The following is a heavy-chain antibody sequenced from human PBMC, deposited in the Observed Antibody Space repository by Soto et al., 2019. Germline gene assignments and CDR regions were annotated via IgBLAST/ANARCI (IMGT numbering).Heavy chain of an antibody. CDR3: ARVLGGFYYYGMDV. D-gene: IGHD3-16*01. J-gene: IGHJ6*02. V-gene: IGHV4-30-4*01. Sequence: SETLSLTCTVSGGSTSSGDYYWSWIRQPPGRGLEWIGYICYSGSTYYNPSLKSRVTISVDTSKNQFSLKLSSVTAADTAVYYCARVLGGFYYYGMDVWGQGTTVTVSS. CDR1: GGSTSSGDYY. CDR2: ICYSGST.